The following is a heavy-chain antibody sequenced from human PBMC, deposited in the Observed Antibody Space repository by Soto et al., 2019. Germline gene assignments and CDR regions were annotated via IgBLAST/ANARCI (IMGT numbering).Heavy chain of an antibody. CDR1: GFSLSTSGVD. D-gene: IGHD6-6*01. J-gene: IGHJ4*02. Sequence: QITLKESGPTLVKPTQTLTLTCTFSGFSLSTSGVDVGWIRQPPGKALEWLALIYWDDDKRYSPSLKSRLTSTKDTSKNHVVLTMTNMDPLDTATYYCAHRRPYSNSPEYFFDYWGQGTLVTVSS. CDR2: IYWDDDK. CDR3: AHRRPYSNSPEYFFDY. V-gene: IGHV2-5*02.